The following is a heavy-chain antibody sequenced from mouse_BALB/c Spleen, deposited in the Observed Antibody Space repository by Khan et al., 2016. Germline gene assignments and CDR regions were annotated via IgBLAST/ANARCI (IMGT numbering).Heavy chain of an antibody. Sequence: VQLKESGAELVRPGALVKLSCKASGFNIKDYYMHWVKQRPEQGLEWIGWIDPENGNTIYDPKFKGKASITAESSSNTAYLKLSSLKADDTAVYYCARPYYGNYAWFAYWGQGTLVTGSA. V-gene: IGHV14-1*02. CDR2: IDPENGNT. CDR1: GFNIKDYY. J-gene: IGHJ3*01. CDR3: ARPYYGNYAWFAY. D-gene: IGHD2-10*01.